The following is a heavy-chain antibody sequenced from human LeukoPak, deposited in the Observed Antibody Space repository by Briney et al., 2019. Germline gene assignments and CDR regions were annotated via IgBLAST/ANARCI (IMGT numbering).Heavy chain of an antibody. J-gene: IGHJ4*02. Sequence: GGSLRPSCSASGFTLSSHLMTSVRQAPGKGLEWVANIKKDGREKYYVDFVMGRFTISRDIAKSSLYLQMNSLGAADTAVYYCARETWSGSYFDYWGQGTLVTVSS. CDR2: IKKDGREK. CDR3: ARETWSGSYFDY. V-gene: IGHV3-7*01. D-gene: IGHD1-26*01. CDR1: GFTLSSHL.